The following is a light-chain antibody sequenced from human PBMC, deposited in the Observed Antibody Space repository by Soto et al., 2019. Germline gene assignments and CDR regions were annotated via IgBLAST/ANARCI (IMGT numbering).Light chain of an antibody. V-gene: IGKV2-28*01. CDR3: MQALQTRT. Sequence: DIVLTQSPLSLPVTPGEPASISCRSSQSLLHSNGYTYLDWYLQKPGQSPQLLIYMVSNRASGVPDRFSGSGSGTDFTLKISRVEAEDVRVYYCMQALQTRTFGQGTKLEIK. CDR2: MVS. CDR1: QSLLHSNGYTY. J-gene: IGKJ2*01.